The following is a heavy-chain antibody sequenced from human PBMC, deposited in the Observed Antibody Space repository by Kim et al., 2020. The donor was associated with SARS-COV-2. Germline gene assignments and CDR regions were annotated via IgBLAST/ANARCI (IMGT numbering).Heavy chain of an antibody. D-gene: IGHD4-17*01. CDR2: ISFDGRIK. V-gene: IGHV3-30*04. Sequence: GGSLRLSCEASGFTFSNYEIHWVRQAPGKGLEWLAIISFDGRIKNYADSVKGRFTMSRDNSKNTLFLQMNTLRAEDTAIYYCARESTDEYDNAGSLRWGTPSLHSYYGMDVWGQGTMVTVSS. J-gene: IGHJ6*02. CDR3: ARESTDEYDNAGSLRWGTPSLHSYYGMDV. CDR1: GFTFSNYE.